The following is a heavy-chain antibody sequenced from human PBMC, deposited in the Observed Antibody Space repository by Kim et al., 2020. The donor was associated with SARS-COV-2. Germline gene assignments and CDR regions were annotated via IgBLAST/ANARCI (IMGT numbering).Heavy chain of an antibody. CDR1: GGSFSGYY. CDR3: ARGRGSGSYFNGY. J-gene: IGHJ4*02. Sequence: SENLSLTCAVYGGSFSGYYWGWIRQPPGKGLEWIGEINRGGDTNYNPSLKSRVTISVDTSKNQFSLRLTSMTAADTGVYYCARGRGSGSYFNGYWGQGTLVTVSS. D-gene: IGHD3-10*01. V-gene: IGHV4-34*01. CDR2: INRGGDT.